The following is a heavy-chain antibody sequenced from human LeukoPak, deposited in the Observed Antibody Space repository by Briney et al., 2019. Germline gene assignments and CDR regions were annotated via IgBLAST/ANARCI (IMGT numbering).Heavy chain of an antibody. J-gene: IGHJ4*02. CDR1: GFSLSNYG. Sequence: GGSLRLSCAASGFSLSNYGMHWVRKAPGKGLEWVAVICYDGNEKHYVDSVKGRFTISRDNFKNTLYLQMNSLRADDSAVYYCAKDQRDGYKPVDYWGQGTLVTVSS. V-gene: IGHV3-33*06. CDR2: ICYDGNEK. CDR3: AKDQRDGYKPVDY. D-gene: IGHD5-24*01.